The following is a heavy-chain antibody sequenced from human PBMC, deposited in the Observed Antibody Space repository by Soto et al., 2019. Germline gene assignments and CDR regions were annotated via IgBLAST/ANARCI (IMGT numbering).Heavy chain of an antibody. J-gene: IGHJ4*02. Sequence: GGSLRLSWAASGFTFDNYAMHWVRQPPGKVLEWVSLISGDGGSTYYADSVKGRFTISRDNSKNSLYLQMNSLRTEDTALYYCAKDIIGVGGIGYWGQGTLVTVSS. CDR3: AKDIIGVGGIGY. V-gene: IGHV3-43*02. D-gene: IGHD6-13*01. CDR2: ISGDGGST. CDR1: GFTFDNYA.